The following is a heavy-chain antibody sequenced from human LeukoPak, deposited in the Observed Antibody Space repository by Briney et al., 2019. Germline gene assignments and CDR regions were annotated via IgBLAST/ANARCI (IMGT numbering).Heavy chain of an antibody. Sequence: GASLKISCEAAGSTFSNYWIGWVRQMPGKGLEWMGIIYPDDSDTKYSPSFQGQVTISADKSISTSSLQWSTLQAPDTALYCFASSRDSSAYHYLIWGQGTLLTVSS. J-gene: IGHJ1*01. CDR1: GSTFSNYW. V-gene: IGHV5-51*01. D-gene: IGHD3-22*01. CDR2: IYPDDSDT. CDR3: ASSRDSSAYHYLI.